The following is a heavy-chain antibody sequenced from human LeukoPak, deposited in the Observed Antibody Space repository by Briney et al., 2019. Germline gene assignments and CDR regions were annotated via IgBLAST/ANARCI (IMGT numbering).Heavy chain of an antibody. D-gene: IGHD2-15*01. CDR1: GVTFSFYD. CDR2: IGTAGDT. CDR3: ARGYCSGGSCYGPPSDAFDI. Sequence: GGSLRLSCAASGVTFSFYDMHWVRQATGIGLEWVSAIGTAGDTYYPGSVKGRFTISRENAKNSLYLQMNSLRAGDTAVYYCARGYCSGGSCYGPPSDAFDIWGQGTMVTVSS. V-gene: IGHV3-13*01. J-gene: IGHJ3*02.